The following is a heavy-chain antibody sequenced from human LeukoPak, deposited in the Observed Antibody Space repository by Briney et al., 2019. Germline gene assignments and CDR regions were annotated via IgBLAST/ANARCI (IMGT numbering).Heavy chain of an antibody. D-gene: IGHD3-9*01. CDR3: AGRYFDYSDY. CDR1: GGSISSYY. V-gene: IGHV4-59*08. CDR2: IYYSGST. J-gene: IGHJ4*02. Sequence: SETLSLTCTVSGGSISSYYWSWIRQPPGKGLEWIGYIYYSGSTNYNPTLKSRVTISVDTSKNQFSLKLSSVTAADTAVYYCAGRYFDYSDYWGQGTLVTVSS.